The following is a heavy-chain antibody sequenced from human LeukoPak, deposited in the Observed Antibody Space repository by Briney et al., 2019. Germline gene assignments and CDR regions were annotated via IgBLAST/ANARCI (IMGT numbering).Heavy chain of an antibody. D-gene: IGHD3-10*01. J-gene: IGHJ4*02. CDR1: GYTFTSYY. Sequence: ASVKVSCKASGYTFTSYYMHWVRQAPGQGLEGMGIINPSGGSTSYAQKFQGRVTMTRDPSTRTVYMKLSRVRSEDTRVYYCARGPLLWFGELYDYWGQGPLVSVSS. V-gene: IGHV1-46*03. CDR3: ARGPLLWFGELYDY. CDR2: INPSGGST.